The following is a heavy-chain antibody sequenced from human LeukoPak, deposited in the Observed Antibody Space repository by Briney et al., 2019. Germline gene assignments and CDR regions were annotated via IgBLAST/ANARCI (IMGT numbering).Heavy chain of an antibody. Sequence: PSETLSPTCTVSGGSISSYYWSWIRQPPGKGLEWSGYIYYSGSTKYNPSLRSRVTISADTSKNQFSLKLSSVTAADTAVYYCARHLRGEQQLSGFDYWGQGTPVTVSS. J-gene: IGHJ4*02. CDR2: IYYSGST. V-gene: IGHV4-59*08. CDR3: ARHLRGEQQLSGFDY. D-gene: IGHD6-13*01. CDR1: GGSISSYY.